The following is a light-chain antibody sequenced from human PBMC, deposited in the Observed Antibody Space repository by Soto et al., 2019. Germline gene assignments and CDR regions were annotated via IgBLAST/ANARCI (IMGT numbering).Light chain of an antibody. Sequence: DIQMTQSPSTLSGSVGDRVTITCRASQTISSWLAWYQQKPGKAPKLLIYKATTLKSGVPSTFSGSGSGTDFTLTISSLQPEDFATYYCQQSYSTPRTFGPGTKVDIK. V-gene: IGKV1-5*03. J-gene: IGKJ1*01. CDR3: QQSYSTPRT. CDR1: QTISSW. CDR2: KAT.